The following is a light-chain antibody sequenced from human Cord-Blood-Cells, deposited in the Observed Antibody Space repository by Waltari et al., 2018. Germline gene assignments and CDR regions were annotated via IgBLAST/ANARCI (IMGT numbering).Light chain of an antibody. V-gene: IGLV6-57*02. Sequence: NFMLTQPHYVSESPGKTVTISCTGSSGSIASNYVQWYQQRPGSAPTTVIYEDNQRPSGVPDRFSGSIDSSSNSASLTISGLKTEDEADYYCQSYDSSIVVFGGGTKLTVL. CDR1: SGSIASNY. J-gene: IGLJ2*01. CDR3: QSYDSSIVV. CDR2: EDN.